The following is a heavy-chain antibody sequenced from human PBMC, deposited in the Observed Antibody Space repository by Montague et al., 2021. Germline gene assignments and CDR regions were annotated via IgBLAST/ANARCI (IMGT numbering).Heavy chain of an antibody. CDR1: GGSFIGNS. V-gene: IGHV4-34*01. D-gene: IGHD6-19*01. Sequence: SETLSLTCEVYGGSFIGNSWSWIRQAPGKGPEWIGSINLSGGFDYRPSLKSRATLSVDTSKRQFSLRLRSVSAADTAVYFCAKDSGWHWFDPWGQGTLVTVTS. CDR3: AKDSGWHWFDP. CDR2: INLSGGF. J-gene: IGHJ5*02.